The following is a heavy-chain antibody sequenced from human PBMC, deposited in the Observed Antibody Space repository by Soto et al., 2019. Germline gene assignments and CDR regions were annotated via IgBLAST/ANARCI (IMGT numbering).Heavy chain of an antibody. V-gene: IGHV5-51*01. D-gene: IGHD3-10*01. J-gene: IGHJ6*02. CDR2: IYPGDSET. CDR3: ARVGDHYGAGSNRPYFYYYGMDV. CDR1: GYRFSNYW. Sequence: GESLKISCKGSGYRFSNYWIGWVRQMPGKGLEWMGIIYPGDSETRYSPSFQGQVTISVDKSISTAYLQWSSLTASDTAMFYCARVGDHYGAGSNRPYFYYYGMDVWGQGTTVTVSS.